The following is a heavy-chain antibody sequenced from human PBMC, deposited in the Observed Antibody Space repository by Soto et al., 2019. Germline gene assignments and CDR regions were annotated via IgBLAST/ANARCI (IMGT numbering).Heavy chain of an antibody. CDR1: GFTFSSYG. V-gene: IGHV3-30*18. CDR3: AKDPAMTTNWYFDL. CDR2: ISYDGSNK. J-gene: IGHJ2*01. Sequence: QVQLVESGGGVVQPGRSLRLSCAASGFTFSSYGMHWVRQAPGKGLEWVAVISYDGSNKYYADSVKGRFTISRDNSKNTLYLQMNSLRAEDTAVYYCAKDPAMTTNWYFDLWGSGTLVTVSS. D-gene: IGHD5-18*01.